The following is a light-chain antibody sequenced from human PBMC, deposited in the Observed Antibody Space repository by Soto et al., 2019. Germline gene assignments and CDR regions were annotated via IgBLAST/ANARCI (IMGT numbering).Light chain of an antibody. CDR1: QSISSY. J-gene: IGKJ5*01. CDR3: QQRSNWPIT. Sequence: EIVLTQSPATLSLSPGERGTLSCRASQSISSYLAWYQQKPGQAPRLLIYDASNRATGIPARFGGSGSGTDFTLTISSLEPEDFAVYYCQQRSNWPITFGQGTRLEIK. CDR2: DAS. V-gene: IGKV3-11*01.